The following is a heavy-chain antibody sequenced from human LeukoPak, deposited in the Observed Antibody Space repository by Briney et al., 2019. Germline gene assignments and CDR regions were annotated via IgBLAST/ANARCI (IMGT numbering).Heavy chain of an antibody. CDR1: SGSIRSSSYY. J-gene: IGHJ6*03. V-gene: IGHV4-39*07. D-gene: IGHD6-6*01. Sequence: PSETLSLTCTVSSGSIRSSSYYWGWIRQPPGKGLEWIASMYYSGSTKYNPSLKSRVTISVDTSKNQFSLRLSPVTAADTAVYYCARDWGVSARPGYMDVWGKGTTVTVSS. CDR2: MYYSGST. CDR3: ARDWGVSARPGYMDV.